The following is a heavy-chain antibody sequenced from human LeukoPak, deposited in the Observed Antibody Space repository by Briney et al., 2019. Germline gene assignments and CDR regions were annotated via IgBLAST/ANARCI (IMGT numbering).Heavy chain of an antibody. D-gene: IGHD4-17*01. CDR1: GYTFTSYY. CDR3: ARDQGYGDYGSGFDY. J-gene: IGHJ4*02. CDR2: INPSGGST. Sequence: ASVKVSCKASGYTFTSYYMHWVRQAPGQGLEWMGIINPSGGSTSYAQKFQGRVTMTRYMSTSTVYMELSSLRSEDTAVDYCARDQGYGDYGSGFDYWGQGTLVTVSS. V-gene: IGHV1-46*01.